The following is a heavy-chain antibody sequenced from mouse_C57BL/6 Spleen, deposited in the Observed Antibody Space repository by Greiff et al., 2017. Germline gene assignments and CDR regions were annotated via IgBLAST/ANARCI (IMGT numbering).Heavy chain of an antibody. J-gene: IGHJ4*01. CDR2: INPNNGGT. V-gene: IGHV1-26*01. D-gene: IGHD2-5*01. CDR1: GYTFTDYY. Sequence: EVQLQQSGPELVKPGASVKISCKASGYTFTDYYMNWVKQSHGKSLEWIGDINPNNGGTSYNQKFKGKATLTVDKSSSTAYMELRSLTSEDSAVYYCARRESYSNYAMDYGGQGTSVTVSS. CDR3: ARRESYSNYAMDY.